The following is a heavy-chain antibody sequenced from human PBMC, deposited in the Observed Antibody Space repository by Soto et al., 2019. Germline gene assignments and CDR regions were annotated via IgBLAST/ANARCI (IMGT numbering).Heavy chain of an antibody. D-gene: IGHD3-10*01. CDR1: GFTFSTHG. CDR2: ISYEVIKQ. J-gene: IGHJ4*02. CDR3: AKEGRTYGPTYYFDY. V-gene: IGHV3-30*18. Sequence: GGCLRLSCAASGFTFSTHGMHWVRQAPGHGMECVSVISYEVIKQYYAETVGRVPAHARDTSKNTLYMRMNTLRPEDTDVYYCAKEGRTYGPTYYFDYWGRGTLVTVSS.